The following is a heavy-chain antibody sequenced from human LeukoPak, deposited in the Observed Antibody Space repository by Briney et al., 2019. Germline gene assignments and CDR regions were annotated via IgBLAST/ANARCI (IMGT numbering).Heavy chain of an antibody. J-gene: IGHJ4*02. Sequence: GGSLRLSCAASGFTFSSYSMNWVRQAPGKGLEWVSSISSSSSYMYYADSVKGRFTISRDNAKNSLYLQMNSLRAEDTAVYYCASQIVVVPAANFRPVDYWGQGTLVTVSS. D-gene: IGHD2-2*01. CDR1: GFTFSSYS. CDR2: ISSSSSYM. V-gene: IGHV3-21*01. CDR3: ASQIVVVPAANFRPVDY.